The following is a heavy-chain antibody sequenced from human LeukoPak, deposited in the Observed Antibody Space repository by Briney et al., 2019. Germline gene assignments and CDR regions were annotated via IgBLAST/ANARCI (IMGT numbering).Heavy chain of an antibody. CDR1: GYTFTSYG. D-gene: IGHD3-3*01. CDR2: ISAYNGNT. CDR3: ATTDTIFGVVTENWFDP. V-gene: IGHV1-18*01. Sequence: ASVKVSCKASGYTFTSYGISWVRQAPGQGLEWMGWISAYNGNTNYAQKLQGRVTMTTDTSTSTAYMELRSLRSEDTAVYYCATTDTIFGVVTENWFDPWGQGTLVTVSS. J-gene: IGHJ5*02.